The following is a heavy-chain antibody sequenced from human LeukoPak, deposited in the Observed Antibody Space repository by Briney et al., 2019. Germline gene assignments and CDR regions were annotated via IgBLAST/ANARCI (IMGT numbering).Heavy chain of an antibody. V-gene: IGHV3-74*01. CDR3: VRGLDLGGYSSFEY. Sequence: GGSLRLSCAASGFTFSSYFWMHWVRQAPGKGLVWVSRIKSDGSSSTYADSVKGRFTISRDSAKNSLYLQMNTLRAEDTAVYYCVRGLDLGGYSSFEYWGQGTLVSVSS. CDR1: GFTFSSYFW. D-gene: IGHD4-23*01. CDR2: IKSDGSSS. J-gene: IGHJ4*02.